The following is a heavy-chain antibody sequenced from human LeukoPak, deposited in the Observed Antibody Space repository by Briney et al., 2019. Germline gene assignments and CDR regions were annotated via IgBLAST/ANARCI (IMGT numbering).Heavy chain of an antibody. Sequence: GSLRLSCAASGFTFSSYGMHWVRQAPGKGLEWVAVISDDGSNEYYADSVKGRFTISRDNYKNTLYLQMNSLRAEDTAVYYCAKAYKYSSGRYYSYYYGMDVWGQGTTVTVSS. CDR3: AKAYKYSSGRYYSYYYGMDV. CDR2: ISDDGSNE. D-gene: IGHD6-19*01. CDR1: GFTFSSYG. J-gene: IGHJ6*02. V-gene: IGHV3-30*18.